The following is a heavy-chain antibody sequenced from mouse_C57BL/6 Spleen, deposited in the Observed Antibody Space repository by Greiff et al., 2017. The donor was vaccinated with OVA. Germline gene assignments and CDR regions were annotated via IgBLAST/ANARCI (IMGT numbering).Heavy chain of an antibody. CDR1: GFTFSDYG. J-gene: IGHJ3*01. CDR3: ARGLFAY. CDR2: ISSGSSTI. D-gene: IGHD3-1*01. Sequence: DVMLVESGGGLVKPGGSLKLSCAASGFTFSDYGMHWVRQAPEKGLEWVAYISSGSSTIYYADTVKGRFTISRDNAKNPLFLQMTSLRSEDTAMYYCARGLFAYWGQGTLVTVSA. V-gene: IGHV5-17*01.